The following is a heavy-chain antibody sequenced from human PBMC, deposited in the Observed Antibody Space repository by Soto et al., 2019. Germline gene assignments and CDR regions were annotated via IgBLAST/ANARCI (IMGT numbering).Heavy chain of an antibody. Sequence: GGSLRLSCAASGFTFSDYYMSWIRQAPGKGLEWVSYISSSSSYTNYADSVKGRFTISRDNAKNSLYLQMNSLRAEDTAVYYCARESSSAGRRYSSSWYNWFDPWGQGTLVTVSS. CDR2: ISSSSSYT. V-gene: IGHV3-11*06. CDR1: GFTFSDYY. D-gene: IGHD6-13*01. J-gene: IGHJ5*02. CDR3: ARESSSAGRRYSSSWYNWFDP.